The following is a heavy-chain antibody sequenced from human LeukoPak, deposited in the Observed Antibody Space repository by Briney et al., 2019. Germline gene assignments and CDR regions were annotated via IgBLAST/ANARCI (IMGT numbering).Heavy chain of an antibody. Sequence: SETLSLNCTLSGYSISSEYCWGWIRQPPGKGLEWIGCVHHSGNTYYNPSLKSRVTMSLDTSKSQLSLHLRSATAADTAVYYCARATPGGLLYFGVGGQGTLVTVSS. J-gene: IGHJ4*02. V-gene: IGHV4-38-2*02. CDR1: GYSISSEYC. CDR3: ARATPGGLLYFGV. D-gene: IGHD3-10*01. CDR2: VHHSGNT.